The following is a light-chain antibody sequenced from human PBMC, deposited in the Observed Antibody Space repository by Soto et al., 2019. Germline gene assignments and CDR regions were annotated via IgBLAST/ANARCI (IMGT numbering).Light chain of an antibody. CDR1: SSDVGGYNY. CDR2: EVS. Sequence: QSALTQPASVSGSPGQSITISCTGTSSDVGGYNYVSWYQQHPGKAPKLMIYEVSNRPSGVSNRFSGSKSGNTASLTISGLQAEDEADYYCRSYTSSSLYVFGTGTKRTVL. J-gene: IGLJ1*01. V-gene: IGLV2-14*01. CDR3: RSYTSSSLYV.